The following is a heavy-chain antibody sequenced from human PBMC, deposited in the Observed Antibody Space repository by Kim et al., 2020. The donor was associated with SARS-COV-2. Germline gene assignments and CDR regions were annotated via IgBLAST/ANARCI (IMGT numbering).Heavy chain of an antibody. D-gene: IGHD2-2*01. CDR1: GGSFSGYY. CDR2: INHSGST. J-gene: IGHJ6*02. CDR3: ARVSLGPFRGIVVVPAAMSYYYYGMDV. V-gene: IGHV4-34*01. Sequence: SETLSLTCAVYGGSFSGYYWSWIRQPPGKGLEWIGEINHSGSTNYNPSLKSRVTISVDTSKNQFSLKLSSVTAADTAVYYCARVSLGPFRGIVVVPAAMSYYYYGMDVWGQGTTVTVSS.